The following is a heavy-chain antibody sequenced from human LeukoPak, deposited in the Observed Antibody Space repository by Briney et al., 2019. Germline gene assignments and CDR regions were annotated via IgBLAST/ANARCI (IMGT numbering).Heavy chain of an antibody. CDR1: GGSFSGYY. Sequence: PSETLSLTCAVYGGSFSGYYWSWIRQSPGKGLDWIGEINHSGSTNYNPSLKSRVTISVDTSKNQFSLKLSSVTAADTAVYYCARHACSTSCCSFDYWGQGTLVTVSS. V-gene: IGHV4-34*01. D-gene: IGHD2-2*01. CDR3: ARHACSTSCCSFDY. J-gene: IGHJ4*02. CDR2: INHSGST.